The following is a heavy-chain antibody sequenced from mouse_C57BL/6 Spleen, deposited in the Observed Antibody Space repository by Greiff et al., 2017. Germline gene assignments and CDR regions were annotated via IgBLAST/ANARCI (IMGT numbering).Heavy chain of an antibody. D-gene: IGHD2-3*01. Sequence: EVQLQQSGTVLARPGASVKMSCKTSGYTFTSYWMHWVKQRPGQGLEWIGAIYPGNSDTSYNQKFKGKAKLTAVTSASTAYMALSSLTNEDSAVDCCTRDGGRPYDAMDYWGQGTSVTVSS. CDR1: GYTFTSYW. CDR3: TRDGGRPYDAMDY. J-gene: IGHJ4*01. CDR2: IYPGNSDT. V-gene: IGHV1-5*01.